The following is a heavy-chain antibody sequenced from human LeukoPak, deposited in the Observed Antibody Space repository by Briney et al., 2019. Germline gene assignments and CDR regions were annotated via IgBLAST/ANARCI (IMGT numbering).Heavy chain of an antibody. Sequence: SETLSLTCSVSGGSIGTYYWTWIRQPPGKGLEWIGYIFHSGATKYDTSLKGRVTISLDMSKNQFSLRLNSVTATDTAVYYCARGTGNYNYFDPWGQGTLVIVSS. D-gene: IGHD5-24*01. CDR2: IFHSGAT. V-gene: IGHV4-59*08. J-gene: IGHJ5*02. CDR1: GGSIGTYY. CDR3: ARGTGNYNYFDP.